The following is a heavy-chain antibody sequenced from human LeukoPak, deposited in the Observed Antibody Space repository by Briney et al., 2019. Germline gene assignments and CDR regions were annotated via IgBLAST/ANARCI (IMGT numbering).Heavy chain of an antibody. Sequence: SETLSLTCTVSGGSISSSGYYYWGWIRQPPGKGLEWIGSVYYSGYTYQSPSLKSRVTISVDTSKIQCSLRLSSVTAADTAVYYCVRHHTRGLAVALIDCWGQGTLIAVSS. CDR2: VYYSGYT. V-gene: IGHV4-39*01. D-gene: IGHD6-19*01. J-gene: IGHJ4*02. CDR3: VRHHTRGLAVALIDC. CDR1: GGSISSSGYYY.